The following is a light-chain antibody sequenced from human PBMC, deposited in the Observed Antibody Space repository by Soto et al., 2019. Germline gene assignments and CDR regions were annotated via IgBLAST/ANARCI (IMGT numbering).Light chain of an antibody. CDR3: QQYGSSGT. CDR1: QSVSNNY. Sequence: EIVLTQSPGTLSLSPGERATLSCRASQSVSNNYLAWYQQKPGQAPTLLIYGASNRATGIPDRFSGSGSGTDFTLTISRLEPEDFAVYYCQQYGSSGTFGQGTKVDSK. CDR2: GAS. J-gene: IGKJ1*01. V-gene: IGKV3-20*01.